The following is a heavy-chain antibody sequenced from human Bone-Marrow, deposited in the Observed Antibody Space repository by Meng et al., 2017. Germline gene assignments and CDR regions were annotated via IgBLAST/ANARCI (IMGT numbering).Heavy chain of an antibody. CDR3: AIGPGYSSGWYGNSLDY. CDR2: IYYSGST. J-gene: IGHJ4*02. V-gene: IGHV4-59*01. Sequence: GSLRLSCTVSGGSIRSYYWSWIRQPPGKGLEWIGYIYYSGSTNYNPSLKSRVTISVDTSKNQFSLKLSSVTAADTAVYYCAIGPGYSSGWYGNSLDYWGQGTLVTVSS. CDR1: GGSIRSYY. D-gene: IGHD6-19*01.